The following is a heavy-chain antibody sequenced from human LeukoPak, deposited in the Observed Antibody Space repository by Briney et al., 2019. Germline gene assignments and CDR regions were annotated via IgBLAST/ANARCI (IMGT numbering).Heavy chain of an antibody. Sequence: GASVKVSCKASGYTFTSYGISWVRQAPGQGLEWMGWFNAYNGNTNYAQKLQGRVTMTTDTFTSTAYMELRSLRFDDTAVYYCARERCSSTSCYWLDYWGQGTLVTVSS. CDR1: GYTFTSYG. V-gene: IGHV1-18*01. D-gene: IGHD2-2*01. CDR2: FNAYNGNT. J-gene: IGHJ4*02. CDR3: ARERCSSTSCYWLDY.